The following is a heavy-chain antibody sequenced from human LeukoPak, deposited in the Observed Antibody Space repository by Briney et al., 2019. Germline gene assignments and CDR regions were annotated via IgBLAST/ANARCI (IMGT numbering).Heavy chain of an antibody. D-gene: IGHD2-8*01. CDR1: GDSMNSHY. CDR3: ARAVLMETTLFIGD. V-gene: IGHV4-59*11. Sequence: SETLSLTCGVSGDSMNSHYWSWIRQPPGKGLECVGYIHSSGRTNQNPSLKSRVTLSVDTSKNQFSLTLNSVTAADTAVYFCARAVLMETTLFIGDWGQGTLVTASS. CDR2: IHSSGRT. J-gene: IGHJ4*02.